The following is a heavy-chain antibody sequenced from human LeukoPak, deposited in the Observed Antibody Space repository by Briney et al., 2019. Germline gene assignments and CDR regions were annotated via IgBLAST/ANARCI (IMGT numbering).Heavy chain of an antibody. D-gene: IGHD3-16*01. J-gene: IGHJ3*02. Sequence: GSLILSSAASEFTFSSYAMSCVRQAPARGLEWGSGISGGGDNTYHADSVKRRFTISRDNSKKTLYLQMNGLRAEDKAVYYCASLQFGGNAFDIWGQGTMVTVSS. CDR3: ASLQFGGNAFDI. V-gene: IGHV3-23*01. CDR1: EFTFSSYA. CDR2: ISGGGDNT.